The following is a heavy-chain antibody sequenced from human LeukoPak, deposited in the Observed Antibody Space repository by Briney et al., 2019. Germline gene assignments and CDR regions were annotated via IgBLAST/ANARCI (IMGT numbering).Heavy chain of an antibody. Sequence: PGGSLRLSCAASGFTFDDYGMSWVRQAPGKGLEWVSVIYSGGSTYYADSVKGRFTISRDNSKNTLYLQMNSLRAEDTAVYYCASGYSGYDFYFDYWGQGTLVTVSS. D-gene: IGHD5-12*01. V-gene: IGHV3-53*01. J-gene: IGHJ4*02. CDR2: IYSGGST. CDR1: GFTFDDYG. CDR3: ASGYSGYDFYFDY.